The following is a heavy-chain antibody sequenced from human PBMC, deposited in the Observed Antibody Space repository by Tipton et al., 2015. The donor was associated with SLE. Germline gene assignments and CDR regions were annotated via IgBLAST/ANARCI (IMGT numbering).Heavy chain of an antibody. J-gene: IGHJ4*02. D-gene: IGHD2-21*01. CDR1: GGSISSGSFH. V-gene: IGHV4-61*09. CDR2: ISTSGST. Sequence: TLSLTCTVSGGSISSGSFHWSWIRQPAAKGLEWIGQISTSGSTNYNPPLNSRVTISVDTSKNQFSLNLSSVTAADTAVYYCATVIGGDGGRGYWGQGTLVTVSS. CDR3: ATVIGGDGGRGY.